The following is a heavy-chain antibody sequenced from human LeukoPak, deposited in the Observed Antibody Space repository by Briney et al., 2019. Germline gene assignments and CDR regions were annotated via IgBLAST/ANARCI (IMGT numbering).Heavy chain of an antibody. CDR3: ARDRGVTTVTLDY. V-gene: IGHV3-33*01. CDR2: IWYDGSKK. J-gene: IGHJ4*02. D-gene: IGHD4-17*01. CDR1: GFTFSSYG. Sequence: GGSLRLSCAASGFTFSSYGMHWVRQAPGKGLEWVAVIWYDGSKKYYSDSVKGRFTISRDDSENTLYLQMNSLRAEDTAVYYCARDRGVTTVTLDYWGQGTLVTVSS.